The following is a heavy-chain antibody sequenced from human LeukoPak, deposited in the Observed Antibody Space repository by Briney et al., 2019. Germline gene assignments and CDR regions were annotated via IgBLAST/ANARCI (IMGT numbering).Heavy chain of an antibody. D-gene: IGHD2-2*01. CDR1: GGSISSDSYY. V-gene: IGHV4-61*02. CDR3: ARGFHQYCSSSACYGPSDY. Sequence: SETLSLTCTVSGGSISSDSYYWDWLRQPAGRGLEWIGRIYARENTNYNPSHKSRVTISVDTSKNQFSLKLSSVTAADTAVYYCARGFHQYCSSSACYGPSDYWGQGTLVTVSS. CDR2: IYARENT. J-gene: IGHJ4*02.